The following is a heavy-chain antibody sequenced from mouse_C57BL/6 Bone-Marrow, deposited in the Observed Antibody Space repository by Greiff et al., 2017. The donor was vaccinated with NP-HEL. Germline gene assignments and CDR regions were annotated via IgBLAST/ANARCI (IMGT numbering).Heavy chain of an antibody. CDR3: ARFPDYALPY. CDR2: INPNNGGT. Sequence: VQLQQSGPELVKPGASVKMSCKASRYTFTDYNMHWVKQSHGKSLEWIGYINPNNGGTSYNQKFKGKATLTVNKSSSTAYMELRSLTSEDSAVYYCARFPDYALPYWGQGTLVTVSA. CDR1: RYTFTDYN. J-gene: IGHJ3*01. D-gene: IGHD2-4*01. V-gene: IGHV1-22*01.